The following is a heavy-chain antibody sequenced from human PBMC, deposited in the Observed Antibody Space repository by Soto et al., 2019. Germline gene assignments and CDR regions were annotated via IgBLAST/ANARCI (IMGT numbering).Heavy chain of an antibody. D-gene: IGHD6-13*01. J-gene: IGHJ6*03. CDR1: GFTFSSYA. CDR2: ISGSGGST. CDR3: AKVGYSSSWYFDYYMDV. V-gene: IGHV3-23*01. Sequence: SLRLSCAASGFTFSSYAMSWVRQAPGKGLEWVSAISGSGGSTYYADSVKGRFTISRENSKNTLYLQMNSLRAEDTAVYYCAKVGYSSSWYFDYYMDVWGKGTTVTVSS.